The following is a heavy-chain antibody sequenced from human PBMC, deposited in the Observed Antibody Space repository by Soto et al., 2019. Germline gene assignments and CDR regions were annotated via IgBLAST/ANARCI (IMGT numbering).Heavy chain of an antibody. Sequence: PGESLKISCKGSGYSFTSYWISWVRQMPGKGLEWMGRIDPSDSYTNYSPSFQGHVTISADKSISTAYLQWSSLKASDTAMYYCPRRYSSSWYDYYYGMDVWGQGTTVTVSS. CDR1: GYSFTSYW. CDR2: IDPSDSYT. V-gene: IGHV5-10-1*01. CDR3: PRRYSSSWYDYYYGMDV. J-gene: IGHJ6*02. D-gene: IGHD6-13*01.